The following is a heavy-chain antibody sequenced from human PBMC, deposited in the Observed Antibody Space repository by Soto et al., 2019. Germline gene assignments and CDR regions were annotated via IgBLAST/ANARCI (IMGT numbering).Heavy chain of an antibody. Sequence: SVKVSCKASGGTFSSYAISWVRQAPGQGLEWMGGIIPIFGTTNYAQKFQGRVTITADKSTSTAYMELSSLRSEDTAVYYCAGYASDIVVVPAANIAARPYGMDVWGQGTTVTVSS. D-gene: IGHD2-2*01. V-gene: IGHV1-69*06. J-gene: IGHJ6*02. CDR1: GGTFSSYA. CDR2: IIPIFGTT. CDR3: AGYASDIVVVPAANIAARPYGMDV.